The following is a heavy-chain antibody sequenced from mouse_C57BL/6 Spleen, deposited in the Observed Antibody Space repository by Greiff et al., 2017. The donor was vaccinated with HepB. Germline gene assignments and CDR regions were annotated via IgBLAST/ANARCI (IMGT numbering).Heavy chain of an antibody. CDR3: VRPLEGGLYYAMDY. CDR2: IRSKSNNYAT. D-gene: IGHD1-2*01. Sequence: EVNLVESGGGLVQPKGSLKLSCAASGFSFNTYAMNWVRQAPGKGLEWVARIRSKSNNYATYYADSVKDRFTISRDDSESMLYLQMNNLKTEDTAMYYCVRPLEGGLYYAMDYWGQGTSVTVSS. J-gene: IGHJ4*01. CDR1: GFSFNTYA. V-gene: IGHV10-1*01.